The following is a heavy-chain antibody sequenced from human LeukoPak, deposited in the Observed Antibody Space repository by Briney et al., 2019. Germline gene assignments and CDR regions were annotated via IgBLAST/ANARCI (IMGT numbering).Heavy chain of an antibody. D-gene: IGHD3-10*01. J-gene: IGHJ4*02. V-gene: IGHV4-31*03. Sequence: SETLSLTCTVSGGSISSGGYYWSWIRQYPGKGLEWIGYIYYSGSTYYNPSLKSRVTISVDTFKNQFSLKLSSVTAADTAVYYCARVAYGSGIIFDYWGQGTLVTVSS. CDR3: ARVAYGSGIIFDY. CDR2: IYYSGST. CDR1: GGSISSGGYY.